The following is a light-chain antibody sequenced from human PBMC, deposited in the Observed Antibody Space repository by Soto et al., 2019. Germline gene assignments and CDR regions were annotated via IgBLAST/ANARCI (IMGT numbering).Light chain of an antibody. CDR1: QRLFNGY. CDR2: DAS. Sequence: PGDRATLSYRASQRLFNGYLAWFQQKPGQAPRLLIYDASSRAAGVPDRVTGGGSGTDFTLTISGLEPDDFALYFCQQYERPPFAFGQGTKLEIK. V-gene: IGKV3-20*01. CDR3: QQYERPPFA. J-gene: IGKJ2*01.